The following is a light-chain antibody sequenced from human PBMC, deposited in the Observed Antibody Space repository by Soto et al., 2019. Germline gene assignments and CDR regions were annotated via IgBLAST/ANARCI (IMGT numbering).Light chain of an antibody. J-gene: IGLJ3*02. CDR3: LLYFGANWV. Sequence: QTVVTQEPSLTVSPGGTVTRTCASSTGAVTSGFYPNWFQQKPGQAPRPLIYSTNKKHSWTPARFSGSLLGGNAALTLSGAQPEDEAEYYCLLYFGANWVFGGGTKVTVL. CDR2: STN. V-gene: IGLV7-43*01. CDR1: TGAVTSGFY.